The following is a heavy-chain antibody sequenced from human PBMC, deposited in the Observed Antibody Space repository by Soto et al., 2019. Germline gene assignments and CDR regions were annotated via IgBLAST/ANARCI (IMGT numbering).Heavy chain of an antibody. Sequence: SVKVSCKAFGGTFANFAINWVRQAPGQGLEWMGGIIPIFGTGHYAQKFQGTVTITADETTSTTYLELSSLSGEDTGIYYCTRDTSDYPSNWFDPWGQGALVTVSS. D-gene: IGHD4-17*01. CDR1: GGTFANFA. V-gene: IGHV1-69*13. J-gene: IGHJ5*02. CDR3: TRDTSDYPSNWFDP. CDR2: IIPIFGTG.